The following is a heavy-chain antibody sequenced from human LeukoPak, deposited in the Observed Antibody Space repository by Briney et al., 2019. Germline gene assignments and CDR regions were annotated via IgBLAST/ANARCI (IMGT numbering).Heavy chain of an antibody. V-gene: IGHV3-66*01. CDR2: IYWGTST. CDR1: GFTIRSNH. D-gene: IGHD3-10*01. CDR3: ARDGFGEFNLDY. J-gene: IGHJ4*02. Sequence: GGSLRLSCAASGFTIRSNHMSWVRQAPGKGLEWVSVIYWGTSTYYADSVKGRFTISRDNSKNTLYLQMNSLRAEDTAVYYCARDGFGEFNLDYWGQGTLVTVSS.